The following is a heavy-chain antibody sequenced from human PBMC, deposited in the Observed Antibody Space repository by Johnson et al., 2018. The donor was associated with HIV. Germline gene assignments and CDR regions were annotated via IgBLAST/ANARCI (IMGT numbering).Heavy chain of an antibody. CDR2: ISYDGSNK. CDR1: GFTFSSYA. J-gene: IGHJ3*02. Sequence: QVQLVESGGGVVQPGRSLRLSCAASGFTFSSYAMHWVRQAPGKGLEWVAVISYDGSNKYYADSVKGRFTISRDNSKNTVYLQMNSLRAEDTAVYYCAREVGYSDAFDIWGQGTMVTVSS. CDR3: AREVGYSDAFDI. D-gene: IGHD2-15*01. V-gene: IGHV3-30-3*01.